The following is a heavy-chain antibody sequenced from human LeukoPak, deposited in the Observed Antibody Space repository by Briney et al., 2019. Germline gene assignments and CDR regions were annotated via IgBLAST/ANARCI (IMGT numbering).Heavy chain of an antibody. D-gene: IGHD5-12*01. CDR3: AIPRGYSGYGHYSMDV. J-gene: IGHJ6*03. CDR1: SGSFSGYY. Sequence: ETLSLTCGFYSGSFSGYYWNWVRQAPGKGLEWVSSISSSSSYIYYADSVKGRFTISRDNAKNSLYLQMNSLRAEDTAVYYCAIPRGYSGYGHYSMDVWGKGTTVTVSS. V-gene: IGHV3-21*01. CDR2: ISSSSSYI.